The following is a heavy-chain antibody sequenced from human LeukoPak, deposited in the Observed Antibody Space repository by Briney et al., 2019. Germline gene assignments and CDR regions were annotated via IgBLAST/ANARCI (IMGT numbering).Heavy chain of an antibody. CDR3: ARDLYDSSGYAY. D-gene: IGHD3-22*01. J-gene: IGHJ4*02. Sequence: GGSLRLSCVASGFTFSTYWMHWVRQVPGKGLVWVSHIHTDGRSTSYADSVKGRFTISRDNAKNTLYLRMNSLRVEDTAVYYCARDLYDSSGYAYWGQGTLVTVSS. V-gene: IGHV3-74*01. CDR1: GFTFSTYW. CDR2: IHTDGRST.